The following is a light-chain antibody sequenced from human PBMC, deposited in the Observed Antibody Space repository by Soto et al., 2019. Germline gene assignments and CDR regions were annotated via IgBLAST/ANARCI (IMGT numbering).Light chain of an antibody. CDR3: ATWDSRLSSTV. V-gene: IGLV1-51*01. J-gene: IGLJ3*02. Sequence: QSVLTQPPSLFAAPGQTVTISCSGSNTNIGNHFVSWYQQLPGTAHRLLIYDNDKRPSGIPDRFSGSKSGTSASLDITGLQTGDEADYYCATWDSRLSSTVFGGGTKLTVL. CDR2: DND. CDR1: NTNIGNHF.